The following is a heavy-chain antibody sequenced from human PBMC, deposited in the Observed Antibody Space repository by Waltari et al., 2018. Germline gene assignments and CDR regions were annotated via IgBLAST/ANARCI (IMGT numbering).Heavy chain of an antibody. V-gene: IGHV3-74*01. J-gene: IGHJ5*02. Sequence: EVQLVESGGGLVQPGGSLRLSCAASGFTFISYWMHWVRQAPGKGLVWVSRINSDGSSTSYADSVKGRFTISRDNAKNTLYLQMNSLRAEDTAVYYCARAPPPGWLLKFDPWGQGTLVTVSS. D-gene: IGHD5-12*01. CDR2: INSDGSST. CDR3: ARAPPPGWLLKFDP. CDR1: GFTFISYW.